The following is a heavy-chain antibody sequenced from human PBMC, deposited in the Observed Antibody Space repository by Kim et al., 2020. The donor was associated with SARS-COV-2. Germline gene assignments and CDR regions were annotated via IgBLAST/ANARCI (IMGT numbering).Heavy chain of an antibody. J-gene: IGHJ6*02. CDR3: ARGSYASGMDV. Sequence: SETLSLTCAVSGGSINNVGYSWSWIRQLPGMGLEWIGYIYDSGTTYYSPSPKSRVTISLDRSRTQFFLNLNSVTAADTAVYYCARGSYASGMDVWGQGTAVTVSS. V-gene: IGHV4-30-2*01. D-gene: IGHD3-16*01. CDR1: GGSINNVGYS. CDR2: IYDSGTT.